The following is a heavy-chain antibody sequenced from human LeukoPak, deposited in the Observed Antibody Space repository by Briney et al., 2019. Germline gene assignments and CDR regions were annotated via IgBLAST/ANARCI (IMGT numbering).Heavy chain of an antibody. V-gene: IGHV1-69*13. Sequence: ASVKVSCKASGGTFSSYAISWVRQAPGQGLEWMGGIIPIFGTANYAQKFQGRVTITADGSTSTAYMELSSLRSEDTAVYYCARDPLNYYDSSGYFDYWGQGTLVTVSS. CDR2: IIPIFGTA. CDR1: GGTFSSYA. CDR3: ARDPLNYYDSSGYFDY. D-gene: IGHD3-22*01. J-gene: IGHJ4*02.